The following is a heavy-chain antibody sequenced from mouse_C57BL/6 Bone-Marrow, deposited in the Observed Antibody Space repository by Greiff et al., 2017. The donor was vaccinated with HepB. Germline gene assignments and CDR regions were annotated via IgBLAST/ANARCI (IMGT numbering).Heavy chain of an antibody. D-gene: IGHD1-1*01. CDR3: TTAGSSYPYWYFDV. CDR1: GFNIKDDY. V-gene: IGHV14-4*01. CDR2: IDPENGDT. J-gene: IGHJ1*03. Sequence: EVQLQQSGAELVRPGASVKLSCTASGFNIKDDYMHWVKQRPEQGLEWIGWIDPENGDTEYASKLQGKATIPADTSSNTAYLQLSSLTAEDTAVYYCTTAGSSYPYWYFDVWGTGTTVTVSS.